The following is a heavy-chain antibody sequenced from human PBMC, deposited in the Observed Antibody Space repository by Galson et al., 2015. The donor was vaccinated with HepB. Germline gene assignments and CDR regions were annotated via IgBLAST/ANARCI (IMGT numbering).Heavy chain of an antibody. CDR2: TYFVSMWYN. CDR1: GDSVPNNKAT. CDR3: ARGVDGDYYGLDV. V-gene: IGHV6-1*01. Sequence: CAISGDSVPNNKATWNWIRQSPSRGLEWLGRTYFVSMWYNDYAISVKSRLTINPDTSKNQFSLQLNSLTPEDTAVYYCARGVDGDYYGLDVWGQGTTVTVSS. J-gene: IGHJ6*02. D-gene: IGHD4-17*01.